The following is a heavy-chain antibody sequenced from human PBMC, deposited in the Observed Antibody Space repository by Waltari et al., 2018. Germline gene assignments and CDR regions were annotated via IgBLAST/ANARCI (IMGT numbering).Heavy chain of an antibody. J-gene: IGHJ3*01. CDR3: AAALGGGISASRPFHF. CDR1: GDTFTDNY. D-gene: IGHD3-10*01. Sequence: EVQLLQSGAEVKKPGTPVKISCKVSGDTFTDNYIHWLQQAPGKVLQWMGCPDPEGGQEVYTEKFQGRGTMTADTSIHTAYMELTSLTSEDTAFYDCAAALGGGISASRPFHFWGQGTMITVSS. CDR2: PDPEGGQE. V-gene: IGHV1-69-2*01.